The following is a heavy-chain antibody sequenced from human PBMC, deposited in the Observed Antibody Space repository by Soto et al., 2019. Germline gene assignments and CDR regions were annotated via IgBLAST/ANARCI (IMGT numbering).Heavy chain of an antibody. V-gene: IGHV1-8*01. Sequence: SVKVSCKASGYTFTSYDINWVRQATGQGLEWMGWMNPNSGNTGYAQKFQGRVTMTRNTSISTAYMELSSLRSEDTAVYYCASARLEQGLGVALKAFEFWGKGTLVTVS. D-gene: IGHD6-19*01. CDR3: ASARLEQGLGVALKAFEF. CDR2: MNPNSGNT. CDR1: GYTFTSYD. J-gene: IGHJ3*01.